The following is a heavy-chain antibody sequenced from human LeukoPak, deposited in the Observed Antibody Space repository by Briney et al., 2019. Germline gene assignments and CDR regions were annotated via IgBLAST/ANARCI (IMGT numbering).Heavy chain of an antibody. CDR3: ARDGNTVTGNWFDP. CDR2: IYRTGNT. D-gene: IGHD4-17*01. J-gene: IGHJ5*02. CDR1: GFSFSSYTM. V-gene: IGHV4-4*02. Sequence: KTGGSLRLSCAASGFSFSSYTMNWVRQPPGKGLEWIGEIYRTGNTNYNPSLKSRVTISVDKSKNQFSLKLSSVTAADTAVYYCARDGNTVTGNWFDPWGQGTLVTVSS.